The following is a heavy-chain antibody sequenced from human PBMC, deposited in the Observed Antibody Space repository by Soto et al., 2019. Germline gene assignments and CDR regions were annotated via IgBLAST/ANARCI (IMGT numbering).Heavy chain of an antibody. J-gene: IGHJ4*02. CDR2: INPNSGGT. CDR3: ARDRGSSWYVGIDY. Sequence: ASVKFSCKASGYTFTGYYMHWVRQAPGQGLEWMGWINPNSGGTNYAQKFQGWVTMTRDTSISTAYMELSRLRSDDTAVYYCARDRGSSWYVGIDYWGQGTLVTVSS. D-gene: IGHD6-13*01. V-gene: IGHV1-2*04. CDR1: GYTFTGYY.